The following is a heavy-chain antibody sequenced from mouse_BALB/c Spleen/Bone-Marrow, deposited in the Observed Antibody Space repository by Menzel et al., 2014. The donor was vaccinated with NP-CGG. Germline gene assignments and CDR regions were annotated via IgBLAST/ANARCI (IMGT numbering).Heavy chain of an antibody. CDR1: GFTFSDYY. CDR3: ARVSYDYFDY. CDR2: ISDGGSYT. J-gene: IGHJ2*01. V-gene: IGHV5-4*02. D-gene: IGHD2-4*01. Sequence: EVKVVESGGGLVKPGGSLKLSCAASGFTFSDYYMYWVRQTPEKRLEWVATISDGGSYTYYPDSVKGRFTISRDNAKNNLYLQMSSLKFEDTAMYYCARVSYDYFDYWGQGTTLTVSS.